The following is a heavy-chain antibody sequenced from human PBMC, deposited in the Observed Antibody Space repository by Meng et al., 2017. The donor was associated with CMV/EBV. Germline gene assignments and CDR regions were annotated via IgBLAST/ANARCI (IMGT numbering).Heavy chain of an antibody. J-gene: IGHJ6*02. CDR1: GGTFSSYA. D-gene: IGHD1-14*01. CDR2: IIPIFGTA. V-gene: IGHV1-69*05. CDR3: ARDFQPKYYYYGMDV. Sequence: SVKVSCKASGGTFSSYAISWVRQAPGQGREWMGGIIPIFGTANYAQKFQGRVTITTDESTRTAYMELSSLRSEDTAVYYCARDFQPKYYYYGMDVWGQGTTVTVSS.